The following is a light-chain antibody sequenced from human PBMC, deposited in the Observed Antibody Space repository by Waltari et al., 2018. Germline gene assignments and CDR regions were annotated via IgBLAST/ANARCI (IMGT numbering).Light chain of an antibody. Sequence: EIVLTQSPATLSLSPGERATLSCRASQSVSNSLAWYQQKPGQPPRLLIYDTSNRASGIPARFSASGSGTDFTLSITSLEPEDFAVYYCQQRNIWPLTFGGGTKMEIK. CDR1: QSVSNS. J-gene: IGKJ4*01. CDR2: DTS. V-gene: IGKV3-11*01. CDR3: QQRNIWPLT.